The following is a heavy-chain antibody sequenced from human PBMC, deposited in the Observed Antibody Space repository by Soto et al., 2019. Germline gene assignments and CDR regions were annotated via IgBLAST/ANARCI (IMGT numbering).Heavy chain of an antibody. Sequence: GGSLRLSCAPSGFTFSSYGMHWLRQAPGKGLEWVAVISYDGSNKYYADSVKGRFTISRDNSKNTLYPQMNSLRAEDTAVYYCAKGSTFYYYDNQHFDYWGQGTLVTVSS. CDR1: GFTFSSYG. V-gene: IGHV3-30*18. CDR2: ISYDGSNK. D-gene: IGHD3-22*01. J-gene: IGHJ4*02. CDR3: AKGSTFYYYDNQHFDY.